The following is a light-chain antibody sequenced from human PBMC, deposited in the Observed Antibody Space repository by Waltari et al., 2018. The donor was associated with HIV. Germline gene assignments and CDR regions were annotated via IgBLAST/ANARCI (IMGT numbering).Light chain of an antibody. CDR3: QAWDGSTAHVV. Sequence: VLTQPPSVSVSPGQTVSITCSGEKMGNKYTSWYQQKPCQSPVLVIYQDNKRPSGIPERFSGSNSGNTATLSISGTQAMDEADFYCQAWDGSTAHVVFGGGTKLTVL. CDR2: QDN. CDR1: KMGNKY. J-gene: IGLJ2*01. V-gene: IGLV3-1*01.